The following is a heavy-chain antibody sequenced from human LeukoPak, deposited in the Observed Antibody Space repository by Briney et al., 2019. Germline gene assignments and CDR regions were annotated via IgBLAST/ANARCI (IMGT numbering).Heavy chain of an antibody. CDR1: GYTFTSYG. CDR3: ARDESTYYDSSGYLDY. D-gene: IGHD3-22*01. V-gene: IGHV1-18*01. CDR2: ISAYNGNT. Sequence: ASVKVSCKASGYTFTSYGISWVRHAPGQGLEWMGWISAYNGNTNYAQKLQGRVTMTTDTSTSTAYMELRSLRSDDTAVYYCARDESTYYDSSGYLDYWGQGTLVTVSS. J-gene: IGHJ4*02.